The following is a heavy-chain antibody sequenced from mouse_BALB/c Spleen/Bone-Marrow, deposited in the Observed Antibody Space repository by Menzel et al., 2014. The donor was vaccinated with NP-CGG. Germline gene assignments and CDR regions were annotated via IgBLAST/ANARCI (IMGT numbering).Heavy chain of an antibody. V-gene: IGHV3-1*02. CDR3: ARRGDYYGNYADY. CDR2: IRYSGST. CDR1: GYSITSGYS. J-gene: IGHJ4*01. D-gene: IGHD2-1*01. Sequence: VQLQRSGPDLVKPSQSLSLTCTVTGYSITSGYSWHWIRQFPGNKLEWMGYIRYSGSTNYNPSLKSRISITRDTSKNHFFLQLNSVTTEDTATYYCARRGDYYGNYADYWGQGTSVTVSS.